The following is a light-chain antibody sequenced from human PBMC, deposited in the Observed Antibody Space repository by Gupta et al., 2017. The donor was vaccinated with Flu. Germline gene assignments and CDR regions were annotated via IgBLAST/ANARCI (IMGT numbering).Light chain of an antibody. V-gene: IGKV2-30*01. CDR1: QSLVYSDGNTY. J-gene: IGKJ1*01. CDR3: MQGARWPWA. CDR2: QVS. Sequence: DVVMIQPQPPWPVTLGQPASISCRSSQSLVYSDGNTYLHWFQQRPGQSPRRLIYQVSHRESGVPDRFSGSGSGTDFTLKISRVEAEDVGVYYCMQGARWPWAFGQGTKVEIK.